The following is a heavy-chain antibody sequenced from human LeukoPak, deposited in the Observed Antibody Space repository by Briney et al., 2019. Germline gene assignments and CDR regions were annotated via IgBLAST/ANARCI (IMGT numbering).Heavy chain of an antibody. J-gene: IGHJ4*02. CDR2: INTDGSST. Sequence: PGGSLRLSCAASGFTFSSYWMHWVRQAPGKGLVWVSRINTDGSSTYYADSVKGRFTISRDNAKNTLYLQMNSLRAGDTVVYYCVRGARGMYYFDYWGQGTLVTVSS. V-gene: IGHV3-74*01. CDR3: VRGARGMYYFDY. D-gene: IGHD3-16*01. CDR1: GFTFSSYW.